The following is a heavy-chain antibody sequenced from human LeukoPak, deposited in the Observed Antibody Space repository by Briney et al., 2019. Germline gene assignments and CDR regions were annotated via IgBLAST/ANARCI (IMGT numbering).Heavy chain of an antibody. CDR1: GDSISSYY. CDR3: ARSRAYRDAFDI. CDR2: IYYSGST. V-gene: IGHV4-59*08. Sequence: SETLSLTCTVSGDSISSYYWSWIRQPPGKGLEWIGYIYYSGSTNYNPSLKSRVTISVDTSKNQFSLKLSSVTAADTAVYYCARSRAYRDAFDIWGQGTMVTVSS. J-gene: IGHJ3*02.